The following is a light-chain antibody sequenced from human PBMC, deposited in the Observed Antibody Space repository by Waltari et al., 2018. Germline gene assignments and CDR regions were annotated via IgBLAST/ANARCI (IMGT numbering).Light chain of an antibody. V-gene: IGLV2-23*02. CDR3: CSYVQKDIWL. CDR1: HGIGGHYDF. J-gene: IGLJ3*02. Sequence: QSALTQPASVSGAPGQSITLSCIAVHGIGGHYDFVSWYQHQPGKVPKLLIYEVIKRPPDISDRFTGSKSGNTASLSISGLQADDEADYYCCSYVQKDIWLFGRGTKVTVL. CDR2: EVI.